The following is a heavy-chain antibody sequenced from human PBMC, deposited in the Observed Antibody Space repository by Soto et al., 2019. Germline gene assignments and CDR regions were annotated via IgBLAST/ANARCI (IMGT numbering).Heavy chain of an antibody. CDR1: GDSISSHDW. J-gene: IGHJ4*02. Sequence: QVQLQESGPGLVKPSGTLSLTCAVSGDSISSHDWWSWVRQPPNKGLEWIAEIHHSGGTNYNPSLMSRATISVDNSKNRFSLKLISATAADTAVYYCVRNGYYSLDYWGQGTLVSVSS. V-gene: IGHV4-4*02. D-gene: IGHD3-3*01. CDR2: IHHSGGT. CDR3: VRNGYYSLDY.